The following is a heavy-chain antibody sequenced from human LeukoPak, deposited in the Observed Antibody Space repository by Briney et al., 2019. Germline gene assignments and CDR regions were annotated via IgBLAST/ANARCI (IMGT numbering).Heavy chain of an antibody. V-gene: IGHV5-51*01. J-gene: IGHJ4*02. CDR1: GYSFTSYW. CDR3: ARRDDCSSTSCYDFDY. CDR2: IYPGDSDT. D-gene: IGHD2-2*01. Sequence: GESLKISCKGSGYSFTSYWIGWVRQMPGKGLEWMGIIYPGDSDTRYSPSFQGQATISADKSISTAYLQWSSLKASDTAMYYCARRDDCSSTSCYDFDYWGQGTLVTVSS.